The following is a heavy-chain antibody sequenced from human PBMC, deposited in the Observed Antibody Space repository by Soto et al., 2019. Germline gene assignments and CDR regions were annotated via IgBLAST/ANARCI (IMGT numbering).Heavy chain of an antibody. J-gene: IGHJ3*02. V-gene: IGHV5-51*01. CDR3: AIRLFGGVNAFDI. CDR1: VYSFTSYW. D-gene: IGHD3-16*01. CDR2: IYPGDSDT. Sequence: PGESLKISCKCSVYSFTSYWIGWLRQMPGKGLEWMGIIYPGDSDTRYSPSFQGQVTISADKSISTAYLQWSSLKASDTAMYYCAIRLFGGVNAFDIWGQGTMVTVSS.